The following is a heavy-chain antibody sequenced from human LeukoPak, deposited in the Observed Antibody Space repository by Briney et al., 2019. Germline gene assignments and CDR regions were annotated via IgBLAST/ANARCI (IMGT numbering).Heavy chain of an antibody. CDR1: GFTFSSYA. D-gene: IGHD2-21*02. J-gene: IGHJ6*02. CDR2: ISGGGGST. V-gene: IGHV3-23*01. Sequence: HAGGSLRLSCAASGFTFSSYAMSWVRQAPGKGLDWVSAISGGGGSTYYADSVKGRFTISRDNAKNTLYLQMNSLRAEDTAVYYCSRDSLSSCGGDCYSGLDVWGQGTTVTVSS. CDR3: SRDSLSSCGGDCYSGLDV.